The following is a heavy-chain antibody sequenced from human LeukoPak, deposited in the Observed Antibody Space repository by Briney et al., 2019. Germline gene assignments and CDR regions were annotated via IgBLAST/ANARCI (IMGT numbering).Heavy chain of an antibody. Sequence: GSLRLSCAASGLTVSSNYMNWVRQAPGKALEWVSVIYSGGSTYYADSVKGRFTISRDNSKNTLYLQMNSLRAEDTALYYCAREYLAPTGYYFDYWGQGTLVTVSS. CDR1: GLTVSSNY. D-gene: IGHD4-17*01. V-gene: IGHV3-66*01. CDR3: AREYLAPTGYYFDY. CDR2: IYSGGST. J-gene: IGHJ4*02.